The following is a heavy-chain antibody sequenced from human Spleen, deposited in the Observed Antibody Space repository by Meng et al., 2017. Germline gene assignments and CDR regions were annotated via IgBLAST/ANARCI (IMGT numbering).Heavy chain of an antibody. J-gene: IGHJ4*02. Sequence: SVKVSCKALGGIFSNYVIGWVRQAPGQGLEWMGGINAVFGTTNYAQTFQGRVTITTDESTSTVYMELTRLTSEDTAVYFCARKAGNCISTTCYSVDYWGQGKLVTVSS. D-gene: IGHD2-2*01. CDR3: ARKAGNCISTTCYSVDY. V-gene: IGHV1-69*05. CDR2: INAVFGTT. CDR1: GGIFSNYV.